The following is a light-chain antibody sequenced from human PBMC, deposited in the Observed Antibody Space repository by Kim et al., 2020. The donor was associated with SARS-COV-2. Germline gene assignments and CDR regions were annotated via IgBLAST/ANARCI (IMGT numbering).Light chain of an antibody. CDR1: NIGPAYD. J-gene: IGLJ2*01. CDR3: QTYDSGHVV. Sequence: GAAGRTVTISCTGSNIGPAYDVHWYQQFPGSAPKLLIYGDIHRPSGVPDRFSGSKSGTSASLAITGLQGEDEADYFCQTYDSGHVVFGGGTQLTVL. V-gene: IGLV1-40*01. CDR2: GDI.